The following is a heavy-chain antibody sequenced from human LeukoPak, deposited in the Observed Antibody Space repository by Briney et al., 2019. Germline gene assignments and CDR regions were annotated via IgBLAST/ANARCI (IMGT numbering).Heavy chain of an antibody. Sequence: PGGSLRLSCAASGFTFSSYSMNWVRQARGKGLEWVSSINSSSSYIYYADSVKGRFTISRDNAKNSLYLQMNSLRAEDTAVYYCVRGVDGHSSGRRIYYYYMDVWGKGTTVTVSS. CDR1: GFTFSSYS. D-gene: IGHD6-19*01. CDR2: INSSSSYI. CDR3: VRGVDGHSSGRRIYYYYMDV. V-gene: IGHV3-21*01. J-gene: IGHJ6*03.